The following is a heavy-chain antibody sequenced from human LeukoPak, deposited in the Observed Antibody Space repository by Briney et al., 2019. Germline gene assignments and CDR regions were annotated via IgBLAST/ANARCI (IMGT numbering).Heavy chain of an antibody. D-gene: IGHD3-9*01. CDR2: IYHSGST. Sequence: SGTLSLTCAVSGGSISSSNWWSWVRQPPGKGLEWIGEIYHSGSTNYNPSLKSRVTISVDKSKNQFSLKLSSVTAADTAVYYCARAPHHYDINNWYFDLWGRGTPVTVSS. CDR1: GGSISSSNW. J-gene: IGHJ2*01. CDR3: ARAPHHYDINNWYFDL. V-gene: IGHV4-4*02.